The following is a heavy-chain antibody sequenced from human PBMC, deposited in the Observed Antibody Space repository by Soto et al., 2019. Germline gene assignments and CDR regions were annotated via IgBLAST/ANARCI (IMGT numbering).Heavy chain of an antibody. CDR1: GFTFSSYG. CDR2: IWYDGSNK. V-gene: IGHV3-33*01. J-gene: IGHJ3*02. D-gene: IGHD3-16*01. Sequence: QVQLVESGGGVVQPGRSLRLSCTASGFTFSSYGMHWVRQAPGKGLEWVAVIWYDGSNKYYADSVKGRFTISRDNSKNTLYLEMNSLRAEDTAVYYCAREGANAFDIWGQGTMVTVSS. CDR3: AREGANAFDI.